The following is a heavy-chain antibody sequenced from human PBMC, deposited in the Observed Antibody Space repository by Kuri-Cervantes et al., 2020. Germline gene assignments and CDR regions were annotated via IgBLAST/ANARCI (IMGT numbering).Heavy chain of an antibody. CDR3: TTERMGYCSSISCYALLYSPY. V-gene: IGHV3-15*01. J-gene: IGHJ4*02. D-gene: IGHD2-2*01. Sequence: GESLKISCAASGFTFSNAWMSWVRQAPGKGLEWVGRIKSKTDGGTTDYAAPVKGRFTISRDDSKNTLYLQMNSLKTEDTAVYYCTTERMGYCSSISCYALLYSPYWGQGTLVTVSS. CDR2: IKSKTDGGTT. CDR1: GFTFSNAW.